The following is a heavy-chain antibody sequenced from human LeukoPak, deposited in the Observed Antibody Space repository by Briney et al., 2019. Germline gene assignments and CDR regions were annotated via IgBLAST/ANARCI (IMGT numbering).Heavy chain of an antibody. CDR1: GGSISSYY. CDR3: ARTSIAVAGTHYYYYYGMDV. D-gene: IGHD6-19*01. J-gene: IGHJ6*02. V-gene: IGHV4-59*08. Sequence: PSETLSLTCTVSGGSISSYYWSWIRQPPGKGLEWIGYIYYSGSTNYNPSLKSRVTISVDTSKNQFSLKLSSVTAADTAVYCCARTSIAVAGTHYYYYYGMDVWGQGTTVTVSS. CDR2: IYYSGST.